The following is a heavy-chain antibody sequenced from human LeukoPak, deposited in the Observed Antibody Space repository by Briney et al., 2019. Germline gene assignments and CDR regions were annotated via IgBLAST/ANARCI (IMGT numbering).Heavy chain of an antibody. CDR1: GGTFSSYA. D-gene: IGHD3-22*01. CDR2: IIPIFVTA. V-gene: IGHV1-69*13. CDR3: ARESDCYDSSGYYYVRWYYFDY. Sequence: SVKVSCKASGGTFSSYAISWVRQAPGQGLEWMGGIIPIFVTANYAQKFQGRVTITADESTSTAYMELSSLRSEDTAVYYCARESDCYDSSGYYYVRWYYFDYWGQGTLVTVSS. J-gene: IGHJ4*02.